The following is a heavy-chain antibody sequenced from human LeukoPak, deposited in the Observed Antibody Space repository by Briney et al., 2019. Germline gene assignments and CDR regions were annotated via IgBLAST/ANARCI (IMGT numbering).Heavy chain of an antibody. V-gene: IGHV4-59*08. D-gene: IGHD1-26*01. CDR2: IYYSGST. Sequence: PSETLSLTCTVSGGSISGYSWSWIRQPPGKGLECLGYIYYSGSTNYNPSLTSRVTISVDTSKNQFSLKLSSVTAADTAVYYCARHIIVGPTDYFDYWGQGTLVTVSP. CDR3: ARHIIVGPTDYFDY. CDR1: GGSISGYS. J-gene: IGHJ4*02.